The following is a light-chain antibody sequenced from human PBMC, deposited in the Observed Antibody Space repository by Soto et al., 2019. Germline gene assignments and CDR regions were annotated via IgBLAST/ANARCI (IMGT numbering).Light chain of an antibody. CDR3: QKYNSAPRA. V-gene: IGKV1-27*01. J-gene: IGKJ1*01. Sequence: DIQMTQSPSSLSASVGDRVTITCRASQGISNYLAWYQQKPGKVPKLLIYAASTLQSGVPSRCRGSGSGTDFTLTISSLQPEDVATYYWQKYNSAPRAFGQGTKVEIK. CDR2: AAS. CDR1: QGISNY.